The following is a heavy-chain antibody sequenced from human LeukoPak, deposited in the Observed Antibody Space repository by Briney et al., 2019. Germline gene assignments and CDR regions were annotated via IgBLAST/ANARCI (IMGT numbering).Heavy chain of an antibody. CDR2: ITASGGT. V-gene: IGHV3-23*01. CDR1: GFTFSSYA. Sequence: GGSLRLSCAASGFTFSSYAMSWVRQAPGKGLEWISTITASGGTYYADSLKGRFTISRDTSKNTLYLQINSLRAEDTAVYYCAKRGRYYFDQWGQGTLVTVSS. J-gene: IGHJ4*02. CDR3: AKRGRYYFDQ.